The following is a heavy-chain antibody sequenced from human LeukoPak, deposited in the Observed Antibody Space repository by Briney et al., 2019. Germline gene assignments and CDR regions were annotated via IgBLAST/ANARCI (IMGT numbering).Heavy chain of an antibody. V-gene: IGHV1-69*05. CDR2: IIPIFGTA. CDR3: ARRTIFGVVTTGGYYFDY. J-gene: IGHJ4*02. D-gene: IGHD3-3*01. CDR1: GGTFSSYA. Sequence: ASVKVSCKASGGTFSSYAISWVRQAPGQGLEWMGRIIPIFGTANYAQKFQGRVTITTDESTSTAYMELSSLRSDDTAVYYCARRTIFGVVTTGGYYFDYWGQGTLVTVSS.